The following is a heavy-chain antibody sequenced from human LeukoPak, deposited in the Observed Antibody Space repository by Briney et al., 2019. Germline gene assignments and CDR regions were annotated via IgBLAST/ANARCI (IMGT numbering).Heavy chain of an antibody. Sequence: ASVTVSCKASGYTFTSYGISWVRQAPGQGLEGMGWISAYNGNTNYAQKLQGRVTMTTDTSTSTAYMELRSLRSDDTAVYYCAREGKLGSYGRFDYWGQGTLVTVSS. D-gene: IGHD3-16*01. CDR3: AREGKLGSYGRFDY. J-gene: IGHJ4*02. V-gene: IGHV1-18*01. CDR2: ISAYNGNT. CDR1: GYTFTSYG.